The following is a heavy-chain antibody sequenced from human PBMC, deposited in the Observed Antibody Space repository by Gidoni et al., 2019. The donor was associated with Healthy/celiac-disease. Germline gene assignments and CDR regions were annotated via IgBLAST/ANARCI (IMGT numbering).Heavy chain of an antibody. CDR3: ARDSDYYDSSGYLPLIDY. D-gene: IGHD3-22*01. J-gene: IGHJ4*02. CDR2: IWYYGRNN. V-gene: IGHV3-33*01. CDR1: GCPFGSYG. Sequence: QVQLVESGGGVVQPGRSLRLSCAASGCPFGSYGMHWVRQAPVKGLEWVAVIWYYGRNNSYAYSVKGRFPISRDNSKNTLYRQMNSLRAEDTAVYYCARDSDYYDSSGYLPLIDYWGQGTLVTVSS.